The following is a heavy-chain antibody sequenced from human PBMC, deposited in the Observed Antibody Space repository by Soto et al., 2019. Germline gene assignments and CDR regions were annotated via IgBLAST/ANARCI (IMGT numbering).Heavy chain of an antibody. CDR3: ARDRRGSYYNDY. D-gene: IGHD3-10*01. CDR1: GGSISSYY. CDR2: IYYSGST. V-gene: IGHV4-59*12. Sequence: SETLSLTCTVSGGSISSYYWSWIRQPPGKGLEWIGYIYYSGSTNYNPSLKSRVTISVDTSKNQFSLKLSSVTAADTAVYYCARDRRGSYYNDYWGQGTLVTVSS. J-gene: IGHJ4*02.